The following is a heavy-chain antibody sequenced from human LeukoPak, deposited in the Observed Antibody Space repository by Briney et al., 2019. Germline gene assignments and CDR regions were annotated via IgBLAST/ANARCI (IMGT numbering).Heavy chain of an antibody. V-gene: IGHV4-59*01. J-gene: IGHJ6*02. D-gene: IGHD4-11*01. CDR2: IYYSGST. Sequence: SETLSLTCTVSGGSISSYYWSWIRQPPGKGLEWIWYIYYSGSTHYNPSPKSRVSTSLDTSKNQFSIKLSSVTAAETAVYYCARALRTFDYTIYYYGMAVWGQGTTVTVSS. CDR3: ARALRTFDYTIYYYGMAV. CDR1: GGSISSYY.